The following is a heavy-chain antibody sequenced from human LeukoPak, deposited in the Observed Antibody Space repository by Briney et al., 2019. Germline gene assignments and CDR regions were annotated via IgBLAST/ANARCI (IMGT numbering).Heavy chain of an antibody. J-gene: IGHJ3*02. CDR1: GFTFSSYG. Sequence: GGTLRLSCAASGFTFSSYGMSWVRQAPGKGLEWVSAISGSGGFTYYADSVKGRFTISRDNAKNSLYLQMNSLRAEDTAVYYCARTLGYCSGGSCWAFDIWGQGTMVTVSS. V-gene: IGHV3-21*01. CDR2: ISGSGGFT. D-gene: IGHD2-15*01. CDR3: ARTLGYCSGGSCWAFDI.